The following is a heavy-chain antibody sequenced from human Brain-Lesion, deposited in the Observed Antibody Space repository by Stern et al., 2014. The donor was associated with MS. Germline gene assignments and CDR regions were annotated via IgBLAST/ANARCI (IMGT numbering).Heavy chain of an antibody. V-gene: IGHV4-30-4*01. Sequence: QLQLQESGPGLVKPSQTLSLTCTVSGGSINSGDYHWTWIRQPPGKGLEWIGFFTYSGTTYYKPSLQRRLTISVDTSKNQFSLKLRSVTAGDTAVYYCARSTVSAEYYFDYWGQGTLVTVSS. J-gene: IGHJ4*02. CDR3: ARSTVSAEYYFDY. D-gene: IGHD4-11*01. CDR1: GGSINSGDYH. CDR2: FTYSGTT.